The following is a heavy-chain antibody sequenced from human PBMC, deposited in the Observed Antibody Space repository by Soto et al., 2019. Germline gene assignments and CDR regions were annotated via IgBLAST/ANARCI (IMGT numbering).Heavy chain of an antibody. CDR3: ARGPQH. CDR1: GCSIISTYW. Sequence: SETLSLTCAVSGCSIISTYWWTRVRQSPGKGLEWIGDIYHSGTTYYNPSLKSRVTISVDTSKNHFSLSLTPVTVGDTATYFCARGPQHWGPGXLVTVYS. CDR2: IYHSGTT. V-gene: IGHV4-4*02. J-gene: IGHJ4*01.